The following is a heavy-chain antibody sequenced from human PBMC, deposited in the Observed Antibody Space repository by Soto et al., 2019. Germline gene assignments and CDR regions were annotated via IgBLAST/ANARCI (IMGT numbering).Heavy chain of an antibody. V-gene: IGHV4-4*02. J-gene: IGHJ5*02. CDR3: ARDMHAGFNHYFDP. Sequence: SETLSLTCTLSVGSVRAPDWWNWVRQSPDKGLEWIAEVHISGHSNYNPSLRSRVSVSIDSSKNQFYLNLNSVTAADTAIYYCARDMHAGFNHYFDPLGQGTLVTVSS. CDR1: VGSVRAPDW. D-gene: IGHD1-26*01. CDR2: VHISGHS.